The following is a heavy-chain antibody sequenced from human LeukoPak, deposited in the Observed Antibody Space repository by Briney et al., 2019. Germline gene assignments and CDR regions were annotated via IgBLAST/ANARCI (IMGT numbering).Heavy chain of an antibody. Sequence: GGSLRLSCAASGFTVSSNYMSWVRQAPGKGLEWVSVIYSGGSTYYADSVKGRFTISRDNAKNSLYLQMNSLRAEDTALYYCAKDGLTGYYNAYYFDYWGQGTLVTVSS. CDR3: AKDGLTGYYNAYYFDY. V-gene: IGHV3-53*05. D-gene: IGHD3-9*01. J-gene: IGHJ4*02. CDR2: IYSGGST. CDR1: GFTVSSNY.